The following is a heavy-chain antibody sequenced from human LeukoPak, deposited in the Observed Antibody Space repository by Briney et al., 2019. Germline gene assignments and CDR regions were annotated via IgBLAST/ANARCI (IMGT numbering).Heavy chain of an antibody. CDR2: VSTTGGST. D-gene: IGHD6-13*01. CDR1: GFTFSSYS. Sequence: GALRLSCAASGFTFSSYSMNWVRPAPGKGLGWVSTVSTTGGSTYYTDSVKGRVTISRDKSKDTMYLQMNSLRAEDTAVYYCAKDSSWYSYYFDYWGQGTLVTVSS. CDR3: AKDSSWYSYYFDY. J-gene: IGHJ4*02. V-gene: IGHV3-23*01.